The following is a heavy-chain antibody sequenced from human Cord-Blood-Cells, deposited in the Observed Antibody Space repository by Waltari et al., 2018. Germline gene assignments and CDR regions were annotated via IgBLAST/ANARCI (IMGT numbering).Heavy chain of an antibody. D-gene: IGHD4-4*01. CDR1: GYTFTSYA. V-gene: IGHV1-3*01. J-gene: IGHJ3*02. Sequence: QVQLVQSGAEVKKPGASVKVSCKASGYTFTSYAMHWVRQAPGQRLEGMGWINAGNGNTKYSQKFQGRVTITRDTSASTAYMELSSLRSEDTAVYYCARDGPYSRQIDAFDIWGQGTMVTVSS. CDR2: INAGNGNT. CDR3: ARDGPYSRQIDAFDI.